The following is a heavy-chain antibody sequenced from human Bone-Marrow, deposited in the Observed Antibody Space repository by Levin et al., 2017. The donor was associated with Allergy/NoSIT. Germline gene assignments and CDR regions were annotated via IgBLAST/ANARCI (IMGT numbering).Heavy chain of an antibody. D-gene: IGHD6-13*01. V-gene: IGHV3-23*01. CDR2: ISGSST. CDR3: ARKRAAGEFAY. CDR1: GFTFSSYA. Sequence: GGSLRLSCAAAGFTFSSYAMSWVRQAPGKGLEWVAVISGSSTYYADSVEGRFTISRDNSKNTLYLQMNSLRAEDTAVYFCARKRAAGEFAYWGQGTLVTVSS. J-gene: IGHJ4*02.